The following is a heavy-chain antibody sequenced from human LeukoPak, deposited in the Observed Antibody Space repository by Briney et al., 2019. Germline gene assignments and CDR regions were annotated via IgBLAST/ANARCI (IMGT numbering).Heavy chain of an antibody. CDR1: GFTFINYD. Sequence: GGSLRLSCAASGFTFINYDMHWVRQAPGKGPEWVSGVSGSGVSTYYADSVQGRFTVSRDNSKNTLYLQMNSLRAEDTAVYYCATVWGDNLHFGYWGQGTLVTVSS. V-gene: IGHV3-23*01. CDR3: ATVWGDNLHFGY. D-gene: IGHD3-16*01. CDR2: VSGSGVST. J-gene: IGHJ4*02.